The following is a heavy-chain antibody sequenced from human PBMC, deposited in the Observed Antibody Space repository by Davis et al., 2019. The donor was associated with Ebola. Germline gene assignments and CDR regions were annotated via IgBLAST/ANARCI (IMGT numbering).Heavy chain of an antibody. V-gene: IGHV1-2*02. CDR1: GYTFIDYY. CDR2: INPNSGGT. Sequence: ASVKVSRKASGYTFIDYYMHWVRQAPGQGLEWMGWINPNSGGTNYAQNFQGRVTITADESTSTAYLEVSSLTSGDTAIYYCARPAAGMSTIPTRYFDYWGQGTLVTVSS. CDR3: ARPAAGMSTIPTRYFDY. D-gene: IGHD5-24*01. J-gene: IGHJ4*02.